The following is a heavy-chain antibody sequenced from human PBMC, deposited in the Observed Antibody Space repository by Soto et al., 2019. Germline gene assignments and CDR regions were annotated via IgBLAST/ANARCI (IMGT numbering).Heavy chain of an antibody. J-gene: IGHJ6*02. CDR2: IWYDGTIK. CDR3: ARDVVGANRPIFNFGMDV. D-gene: IGHD1-26*01. V-gene: IGHV3-33*01. Sequence: QVQLVESGGGVVQPGRSLRLSCAASGFDFSTYGMHWVRQAPGRGLEWVAVIWYDGTIKYYSDSVKGRFIISRDNSKDTLYLKMNSLRDEDTALYYCARDVVGANRPIFNFGMDVWGQGTTVTVSS. CDR1: GFDFSTYG.